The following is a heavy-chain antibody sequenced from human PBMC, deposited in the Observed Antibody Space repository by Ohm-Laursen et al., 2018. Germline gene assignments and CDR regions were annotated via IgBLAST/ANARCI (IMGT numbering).Heavy chain of an antibody. V-gene: IGHV3-30*18. D-gene: IGHD2-15*01. CDR2: ISYDGSNK. Sequence: SSLRLSCAASGFAFSNYGMHWVRQAPGKGLEWVAVISYDGSNKYYADSVKGRFTISRDNSKNTLYLQMNSLRAEDTAVYYCAKEANRYCSGGSCKLFDYWGQGTLVTVSS. J-gene: IGHJ4*02. CDR1: GFAFSNYG. CDR3: AKEANRYCSGGSCKLFDY.